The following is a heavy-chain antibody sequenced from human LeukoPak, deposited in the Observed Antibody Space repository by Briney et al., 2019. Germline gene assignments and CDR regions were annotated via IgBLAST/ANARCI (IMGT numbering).Heavy chain of an antibody. CDR1: GYTFTGYY. Sequence: EASVKVSCKASGYTFTGYYMHWMRQAPGQGLEWMGWINPNSGGTNYAQKFQGRVTMTRDTSISTAYMELSRLRSDDTAVYYCARSSPLGELRRRQNWFDPWGQGTLVTVSS. V-gene: IGHV1-2*02. CDR2: INPNSGGT. CDR3: ARSSPLGELRRRQNWFDP. D-gene: IGHD3-10*01. J-gene: IGHJ5*02.